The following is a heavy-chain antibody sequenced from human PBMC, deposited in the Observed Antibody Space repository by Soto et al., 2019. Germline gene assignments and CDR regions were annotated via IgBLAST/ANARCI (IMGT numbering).Heavy chain of an antibody. CDR3: AREIDGGPYYYMDV. D-gene: IGHD3-16*01. Sequence: EVQLVESGGGLVQPGGSLRLSCAASGFTDSSNYMSWVRQAPGKGLEWVSVIYSGGSTYYADSVKGRFTISRHNSKNTLYLQMNSLRAEDTAVYFCAREIDGGPYYYMDVWGKGTTVTVSS. V-gene: IGHV3-53*04. CDR2: IYSGGST. J-gene: IGHJ6*03. CDR1: GFTDSSNY.